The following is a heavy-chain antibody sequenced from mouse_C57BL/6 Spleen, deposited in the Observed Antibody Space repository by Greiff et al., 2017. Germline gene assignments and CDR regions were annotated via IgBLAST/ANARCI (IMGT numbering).Heavy chain of an antibody. J-gene: IGHJ2*01. V-gene: IGHV1-59*01. CDR3: AKATGY. D-gene: IGHD3-2*02. CDR1: GYTFTSYW. CDR2: IDPSDSYT. Sequence: QVQLQQPGAELVRPGTSVKLSCKASGYTFTSYWMHWVKQRPGQGLEWIGVIDPSDSYTNYNQKFKGKATLTVDTSSSTAYMQLSSLTSEDSAVYYCAKATGYWGEGTPLTVSS.